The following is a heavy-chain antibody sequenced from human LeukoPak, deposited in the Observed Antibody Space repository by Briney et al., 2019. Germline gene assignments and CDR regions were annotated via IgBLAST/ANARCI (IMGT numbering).Heavy chain of an antibody. Sequence: GASVKVSCKASGYTFTGYYMHWVRQAPGRGLEWMGWINPNSGGTNYAQKFQGRVTMTRDTSISTAYMELSRLRSDDTAVYYCARDTYYYDSSGYYNGWFDPWGQGTLVTVSS. D-gene: IGHD3-22*01. V-gene: IGHV1-2*02. CDR1: GYTFTGYY. CDR3: ARDTYYYDSSGYYNGWFDP. J-gene: IGHJ5*02. CDR2: INPNSGGT.